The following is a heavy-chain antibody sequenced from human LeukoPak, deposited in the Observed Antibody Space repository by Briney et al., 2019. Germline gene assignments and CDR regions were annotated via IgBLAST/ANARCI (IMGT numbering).Heavy chain of an antibody. CDR1: GSALRSNG. D-gene: IGHD6-6*01. CDR3: AKAVHSSSSWQIDY. Sequence: GGSLRLSCEVSGSALRSNGMNWVGQAPGKGLEWVGVISYDGSNKYYADSVKGRFTISRDNSKNTLYLQMNSLRPEDTAVFYCAKAVHSSSSWQIDYWGQGTLVTVSS. J-gene: IGHJ4*02. CDR2: ISYDGSNK. V-gene: IGHV3-30*18.